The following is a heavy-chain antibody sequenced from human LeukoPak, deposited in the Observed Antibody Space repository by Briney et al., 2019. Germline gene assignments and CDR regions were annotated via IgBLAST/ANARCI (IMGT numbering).Heavy chain of an antibody. CDR3: ARGEVGATLTDY. CDR1: GFTFSSYG. CDR2: IWYDGSYK. Sequence: PGRSLRLSCAASGFTFSSYGMHWVRQAPGKGLEWVAVIWYDGSYKYYADSVKGRFTISRDNSKNTLYLQMNSLRAEDTAVYYCARGEVGATLTDYWGQGTLVTVFS. J-gene: IGHJ4*02. V-gene: IGHV3-33*01. D-gene: IGHD1-26*01.